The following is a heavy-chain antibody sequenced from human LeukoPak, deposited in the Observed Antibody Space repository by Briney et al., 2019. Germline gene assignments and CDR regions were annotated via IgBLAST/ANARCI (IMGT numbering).Heavy chain of an antibody. CDR2: ISYDGSNK. Sequence: GSLRLSCAASGFTFSSYAMHWVRQAPGKGLEWVAVISYDGSNKYYADSVKGRFTISRDNSKNTLYLQMNSLRAEDTAVYYCARDRDEYYYDSSGYYSPYFQHWGQGTLVTVSS. D-gene: IGHD3-22*01. J-gene: IGHJ1*01. V-gene: IGHV3-30-3*01. CDR3: ARDRDEYYYDSSGYYSPYFQH. CDR1: GFTFSSYA.